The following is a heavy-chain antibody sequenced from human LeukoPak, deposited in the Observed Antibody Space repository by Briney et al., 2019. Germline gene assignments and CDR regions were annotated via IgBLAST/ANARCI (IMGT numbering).Heavy chain of an antibody. J-gene: IGHJ6*02. D-gene: IGHD6-19*01. CDR3: AKLDGAVAGIYYYGMDV. CDR1: GFTFSSYA. CDR2: ISGSGGST. V-gene: IGHV3-23*01. Sequence: GGSLRLSCAASGFTFSSYAMSWVRQAPGKGLEWVSAISGSGGSTYYADSVKGRFTISRDNSKNTLYLQMNSLRAEDTAVYYCAKLDGAVAGIYYYGMDVWGQGTTVTVSS.